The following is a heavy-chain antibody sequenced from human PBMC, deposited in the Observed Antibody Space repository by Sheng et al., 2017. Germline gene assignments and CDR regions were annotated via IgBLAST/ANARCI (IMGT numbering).Heavy chain of an antibody. CDR3: ASRLGQGRVVVAATGAFDI. CDR1: GGSFSGYY. V-gene: IGHV4-34*01. D-gene: IGHD2-15*01. J-gene: IGHJ3*02. CDR2: INHSGST. Sequence: QVQLQQWGAGLLKPSETLSLTCAVYGGSFSGYYWSWIRQPPGKGLEWIGEINHSGSTNYNPSLKSRVTISVDTSKNQFSLKLSSVTAADTAVYYCASRLGQGRVVVAATGAFDIWGQGTMVTVSS.